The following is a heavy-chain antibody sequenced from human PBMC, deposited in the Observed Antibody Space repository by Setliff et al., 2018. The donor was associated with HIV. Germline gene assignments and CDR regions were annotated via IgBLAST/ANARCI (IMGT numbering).Heavy chain of an antibody. J-gene: IGHJ4*02. CDR3: ASGGHRLHDY. Sequence: SETLSLTCTVSGGSISSSSYYWGWIRQPPGKGLEWIGTIYYSGGTYYKSSLKSRLIISLDTSKNQFSLNLRPVTAADTAVYFCASGGHRLHDYWGQGTLVTVSS. V-gene: IGHV4-39*07. CDR2: IYYSGGT. D-gene: IGHD1-26*01. CDR1: GGSISSSSYY.